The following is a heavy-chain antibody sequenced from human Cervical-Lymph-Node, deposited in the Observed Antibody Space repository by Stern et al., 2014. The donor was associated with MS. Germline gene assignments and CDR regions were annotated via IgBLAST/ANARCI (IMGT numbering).Heavy chain of an antibody. Sequence: QVQLQESGPGLVKPSETLSLNCRVSGGSLTGYYCSWIRQSPGKGLEWIGYIYHSGTTQSLPSLKRRLTMAVDTSNNQFSLKLNSVTTEDPAVYYCARNRYPTTWFDSWGQGTLVIVSS. V-gene: IGHV4-4*09. D-gene: IGHD1-1*01. CDR3: ARNRYPTTWFDS. J-gene: IGHJ5*01. CDR2: IYHSGTT. CDR1: GGSLTGYY.